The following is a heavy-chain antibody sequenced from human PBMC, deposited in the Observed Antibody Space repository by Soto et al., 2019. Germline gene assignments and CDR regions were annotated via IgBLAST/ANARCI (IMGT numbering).Heavy chain of an antibody. CDR1: GFTFSSYA. V-gene: IGHV3-23*01. CDR2: VSIGGST. CDR3: AKRRGAGGDFDY. D-gene: IGHD2-15*01. J-gene: IGHJ4*02. Sequence: QPGGSLRLSCAASGFTFSSYAMGWVRQGPGKGLEWVAVVSIGGSTHYADSVRGRFTISRDNSKNTLSLQMNSLTAEDTAVYFCAKRRGAGGDFDYWGQGALVTVSS.